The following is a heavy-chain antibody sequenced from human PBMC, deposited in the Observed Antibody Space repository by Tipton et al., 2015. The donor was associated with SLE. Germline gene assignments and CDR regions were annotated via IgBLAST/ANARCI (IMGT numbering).Heavy chain of an antibody. D-gene: IGHD2-2*01. CDR1: GYSFTNYW. J-gene: IGHJ4*02. CDR2: IYPADSDT. CDR3: ARLGPDCSSTSCYFDY. V-gene: IGHV5-51*03. Sequence: QLVQSGAEVKKPGESLKISCRGSGYSFTNYWIGWVRQMPGKGLEWMGMIYPADSDTRYGPSFQGQVPMSVNTSINTAYLQWSSLKASDTAMYYCARLGPDCSSTSCYFDYWGQGTLVTVSS.